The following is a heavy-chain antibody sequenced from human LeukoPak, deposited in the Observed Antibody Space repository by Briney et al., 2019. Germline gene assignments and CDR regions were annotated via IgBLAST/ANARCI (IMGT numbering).Heavy chain of an antibody. CDR3: ARGFYGGNPLAAFEI. D-gene: IGHD4-23*01. CDR1: GFTFSSYW. V-gene: IGHV3-7*03. Sequence: GGSLRHSCAASGFTFSSYWMSWVRQAPGKGLEWVADINLDGSEKYYVDSVKGRFTISRDNAKNSLFLQMNSLRGDDTALYYCARGFYGGNPLAAFEIWGQGTMVTVSS. CDR2: INLDGSEK. J-gene: IGHJ3*02.